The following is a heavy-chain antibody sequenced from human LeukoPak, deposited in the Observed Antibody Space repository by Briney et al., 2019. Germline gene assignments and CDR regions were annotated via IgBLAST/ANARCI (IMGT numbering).Heavy chain of an antibody. V-gene: IGHV1-2*02. CDR1: GYTFTDYY. CDR2: INPNSGGA. CDR3: ARVRIGQQLDKYYYYAMDV. D-gene: IGHD6-13*01. Sequence: ASVKVSCKASGYTFTDYYMHWVRQAPGQGLEWMGWINPNSGGANYAQKFQGRVTMTTDTSISTAYMEVSRLRSDDTAVYYCARVRIGQQLDKYYYYAMDVWGQGTTVTVSS. J-gene: IGHJ6*02.